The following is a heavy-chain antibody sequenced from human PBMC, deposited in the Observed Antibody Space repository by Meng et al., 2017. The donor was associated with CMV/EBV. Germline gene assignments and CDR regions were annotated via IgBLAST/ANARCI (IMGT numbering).Heavy chain of an antibody. Sequence: GESLKISCAASGFTFSSYWMSWVRQAPGKGLEWVANIKQDGSEKYYVDSVKGRFTISRDNAKNSLHLQMNSLRADDTAVYYCARDLQLSTWGQGTLVTVSS. CDR3: ARDLQLST. D-gene: IGHD5-18*01. CDR1: GFTFSSYW. J-gene: IGHJ5*02. CDR2: IKQDGSEK. V-gene: IGHV3-7*01.